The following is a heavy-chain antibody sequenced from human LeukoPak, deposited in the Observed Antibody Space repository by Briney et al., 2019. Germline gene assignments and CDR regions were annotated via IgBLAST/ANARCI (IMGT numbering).Heavy chain of an antibody. V-gene: IGHV4-34*01. CDR2: INHSGST. D-gene: IGHD2-2*01. J-gene: IGHJ4*02. CDR1: GGSFSGYY. Sequence: SETLSLTCAVYGGSFSGYYWSWIRQPPGKGLEWIGEINHSGSTNYNPSLKSRVTISVDTSKNQFSLKLSSVTAADTAVYYCASMRTIGPGQDFDYWGQGTLVTVSS. CDR3: ASMRTIGPGQDFDY.